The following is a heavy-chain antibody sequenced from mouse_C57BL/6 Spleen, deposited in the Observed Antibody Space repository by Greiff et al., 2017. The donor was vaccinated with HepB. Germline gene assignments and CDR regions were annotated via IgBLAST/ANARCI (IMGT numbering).Heavy chain of an antibody. Sequence: VQLKESGPGLVKPSQSLSLTCSVTGYSITSGYYWNWIRQFPGNKLEWMGYISYDGSNNYNPSLKNRISITRDTSKNQFFLKLNSVTTEDTATYYCARSYSNYEGDYFDYWGQGTTLTVSS. D-gene: IGHD2-5*01. V-gene: IGHV3-6*01. CDR2: ISYDGSN. CDR1: GYSITSGYY. J-gene: IGHJ2*01. CDR3: ARSYSNYEGDYFDY.